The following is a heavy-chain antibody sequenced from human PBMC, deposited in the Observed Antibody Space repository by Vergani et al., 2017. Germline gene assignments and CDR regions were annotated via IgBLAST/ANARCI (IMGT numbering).Heavy chain of an antibody. D-gene: IGHD3-10*01. CDR3: TTACGLYYLHGEYFQY. J-gene: IGHJ1*01. CDR1: GFTFDTYT. Sequence: EVQLLESGGGLVQPGGSRRLSCAGAGFTFDTYTMAYVRQAPGKGLEWVATISSGGGDIFYADSVKGRFTISRDNSQNTLFLQMNSLKDEDTAVYYCTTACGLYYLHGEYFQYWGRGTLVSVSS. V-gene: IGHV3-23*01. CDR2: ISSGGGDI.